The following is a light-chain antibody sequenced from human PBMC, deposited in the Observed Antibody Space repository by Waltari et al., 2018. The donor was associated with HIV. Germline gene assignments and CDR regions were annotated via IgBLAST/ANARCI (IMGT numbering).Light chain of an antibody. Sequence: QSVLTQSPSVSGTPGQRVTIPCSGSSANIGSNFVFWYQQIPRTAPKLLMYANVERPVGVPDRFSGSKSGTSASLAISGLRPEDEADYYCAAWDDSLSGVVFGGGTKVTVL. V-gene: IGLV1-47*01. CDR3: AAWDDSLSGVV. CDR1: SANIGSNF. J-gene: IGLJ2*01. CDR2: ANV.